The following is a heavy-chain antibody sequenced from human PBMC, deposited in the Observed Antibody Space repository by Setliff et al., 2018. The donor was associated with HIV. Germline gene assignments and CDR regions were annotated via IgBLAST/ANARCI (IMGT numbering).Heavy chain of an antibody. CDR2: IHYNERT. D-gene: IGHD6-19*01. J-gene: IGHJ4*02. CDR3: TIERAGTIAYS. CDR1: GGSISGCNYY. Sequence: PSETLSLTCTVSGGSISGCNYYWGWNRQPPGKGLEYIGSIHYNERTYYNPSLKSRVAISIDTSKNQFSLNLTSVTAAATAVYYCTIERAGTIAYSWGQGTLVTVSS. V-gene: IGHV4-39*02.